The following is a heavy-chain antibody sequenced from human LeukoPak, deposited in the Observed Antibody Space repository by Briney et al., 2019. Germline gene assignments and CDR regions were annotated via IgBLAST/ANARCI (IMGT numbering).Heavy chain of an antibody. V-gene: IGHV4-39*07. J-gene: IGHJ4*02. CDR1: GGSISSSSYY. Sequence: SETLSLTCTVSGGSISSSSYYWGWIRQPPGKGLEWIGSIYYSGSTYYNPSLKSRVTISVDTSKNQFSLKLSSVTAADTAVYYCARVERYSYGYSFDYWGQGTLVTVSS. CDR2: IYYSGST. CDR3: ARVERYSYGYSFDY. D-gene: IGHD5-18*01.